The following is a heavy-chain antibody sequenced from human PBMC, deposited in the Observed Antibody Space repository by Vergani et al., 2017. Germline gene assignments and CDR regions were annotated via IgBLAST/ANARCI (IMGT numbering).Heavy chain of an antibody. D-gene: IGHD3-16*01. J-gene: IGHJ6*03. Sequence: EVQLVESGGGLVQPGGSLRLSCAASGFTFSSYWMSWVRQAPGKGLEWVANIKQDGSEKYYVDSVKGRFTISRDNAKNSLYLQMNSLRAEDTAVYYCARDLRGSYYYYYMDVCGKGTTVTVSS. CDR3: ARDLRGSYYYYYMDV. CDR1: GFTFSSYW. CDR2: IKQDGSEK. V-gene: IGHV3-7*01.